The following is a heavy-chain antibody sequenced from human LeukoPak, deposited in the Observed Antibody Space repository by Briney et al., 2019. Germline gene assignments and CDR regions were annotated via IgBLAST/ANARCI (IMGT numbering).Heavy chain of an antibody. CDR2: IYYSGST. Sequence: SETLSLTCTVSGGSISSYYWSWIRQPPGKGLEWIGYIYYSGSTNYNPSLKSRVTISVDTSKNQFSLKLSSVTAADTAVYYCARGDWNDGRSWFDPWGQGTLVTVSS. J-gene: IGHJ5*02. V-gene: IGHV4-59*01. CDR3: ARGDWNDGRSWFDP. CDR1: GGSISSYY. D-gene: IGHD1-1*01.